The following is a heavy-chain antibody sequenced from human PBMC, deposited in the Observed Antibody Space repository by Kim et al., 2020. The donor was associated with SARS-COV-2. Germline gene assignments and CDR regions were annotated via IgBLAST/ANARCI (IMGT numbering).Heavy chain of an antibody. CDR2: VYHSGIT. Sequence: SETLSLTCAVSGGSISTNNWWTWVRQPPGKGLEWIGEVYHSGITNYNASLKSRVTISVDKSKNEFYLNLNSVTAADTAVYYCARVAFYYDSGRCYNVQLDPWGQGTLVTVSS. CDR1: GGSISTNNW. J-gene: IGHJ5*02. V-gene: IGHV4-4*02. CDR3: ARVAFYYDSGRCYNVQLDP. D-gene: IGHD3-10*01.